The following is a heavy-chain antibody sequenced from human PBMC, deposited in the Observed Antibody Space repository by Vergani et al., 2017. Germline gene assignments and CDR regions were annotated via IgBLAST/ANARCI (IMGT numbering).Heavy chain of an antibody. CDR3: ARDVGSSSWAGVSLSWDY. J-gene: IGHJ4*02. Sequence: QVQLQESGPGLVKPSQTLSLTCTVSGGSISSGDYYWSWIRQPPGKGLEWIGYIYYSGSTYYNPSLKSRVTISVDTSKNQFSLKLSSVTAADTAVYYCARDVGSSSWAGVSLSWDYWGQGTLVTVSS. CDR1: GGSISSGDYY. D-gene: IGHD6-13*01. V-gene: IGHV4-30-4*01. CDR2: IYYSGST.